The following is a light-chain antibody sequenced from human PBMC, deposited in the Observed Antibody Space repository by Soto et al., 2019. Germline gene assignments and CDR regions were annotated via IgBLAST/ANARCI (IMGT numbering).Light chain of an antibody. CDR3: QQYGSSPLT. CDR1: QSVSSNF. V-gene: IGKV3-20*01. J-gene: IGKJ4*01. CDR2: GAS. Sequence: EIVSTQSPGTLSLSPGERATLSCRASQSVSSNFLAWYQQKLGQAPRLLIYGASSRATGIPDRFSGSGSGTDFTLTISRLEPEDFAVYYCQQYGSSPLTFGGGTKVEIK.